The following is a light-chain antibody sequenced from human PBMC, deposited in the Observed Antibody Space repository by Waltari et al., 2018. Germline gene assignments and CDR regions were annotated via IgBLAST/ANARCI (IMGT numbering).Light chain of an antibody. CDR1: QSLSNW. V-gene: IGKV1-5*01. CDR3: QQYNTYSRT. Sequence: DIQMTQSPSTLSASIGDRVTIPCRASQSLSNWLAWDQQKPGKAPKLLIYGASSLESGVPSRFSGSGSGTEFTLTISSLQPDDFATYYCQQYNTYSRTFGQGTTVEVK. CDR2: GAS. J-gene: IGKJ1*01.